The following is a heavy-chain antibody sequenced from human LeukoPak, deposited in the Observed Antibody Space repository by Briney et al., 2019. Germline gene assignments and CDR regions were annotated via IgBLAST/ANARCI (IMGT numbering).Heavy chain of an antibody. J-gene: IGHJ3*02. CDR1: GGSISSSDYY. CDR2: INYSGST. Sequence: SETLSLTCTISGGSISSSDYYWAWIRQPPGKGLEWIGSINYSGSTYCNPSLKSRVTISVDTSRNQFSLKLSSVTAADTAVYYCARTVVPAAIDAFDIWGQGTMVTVSS. V-gene: IGHV4-39*01. D-gene: IGHD2-2*02. CDR3: ARTVVPAAIDAFDI.